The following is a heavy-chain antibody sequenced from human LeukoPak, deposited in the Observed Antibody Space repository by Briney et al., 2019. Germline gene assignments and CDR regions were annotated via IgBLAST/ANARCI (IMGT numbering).Heavy chain of an antibody. CDR2: ISGSGGST. D-gene: IGHD3-22*01. V-gene: IGHV3-23*01. J-gene: IGHJ4*02. CDR1: GFTFSSYA. Sequence: GGSLRLSCAASGFTFSSYAMSWVRQAPGKGLEWDSAISGSGGSTYYADSVKGRFTISRDNSKNTLYLQMNSLRAEDTAVYYCAKDESFSSGATSDYWGQGTLVTVSS. CDR3: AKDESFSSGATSDY.